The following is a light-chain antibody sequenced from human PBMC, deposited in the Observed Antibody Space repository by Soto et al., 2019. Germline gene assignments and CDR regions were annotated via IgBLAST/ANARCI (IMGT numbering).Light chain of an antibody. V-gene: IGKV1-5*03. J-gene: IGKJ5*01. CDR1: QSISSW. CDR3: QQYNSYPIT. Sequence: DIQMTQSLSTLSSSVGDTFTITCRASQSISSWLAWYQQKPGKAPKLLIYKASSLESGVPSRFSGSGSGTEFTLTISSLQPDDFATYYCQQYNSYPITFGQGTRLEIK. CDR2: KAS.